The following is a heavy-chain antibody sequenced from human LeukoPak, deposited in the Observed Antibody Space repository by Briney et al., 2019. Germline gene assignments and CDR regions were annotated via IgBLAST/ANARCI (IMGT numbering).Heavy chain of an antibody. CDR2: INQDGSVK. V-gene: IGHV3-7*05. CDR1: GFTFSTYW. J-gene: IGHJ5*02. D-gene: IGHD6-13*01. CDR3: ARGVGSSWPGWFDP. Sequence: PGGSLRLSCAASGFTFSTYWMTWVRQAPGKGLEWVANINQDGSVKNYVDSVKGRFTISRDNAKNSLYLQVNSLRVDDTAVYYCARGVGSSWPGWFDPWGQGTLVTVSS.